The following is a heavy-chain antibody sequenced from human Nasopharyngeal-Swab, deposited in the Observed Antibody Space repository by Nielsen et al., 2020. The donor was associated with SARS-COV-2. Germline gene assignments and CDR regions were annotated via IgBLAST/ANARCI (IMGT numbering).Heavy chain of an antibody. CDR3: EREKGREETFDY. D-gene: IGHD3-10*01. J-gene: IGHJ4*02. Sequence: ASVKVSCKASGYTFTSYGISWVRQAPGQGLEWMGWISAYNGNTNYAQKLQGRVTMTTDTSTSTAYMELRSLRSDDTAGEDWEREKGREETFDYWGQGNLVTVSS. V-gene: IGHV1-18*01. CDR1: GYTFTSYG. CDR2: ISAYNGNT.